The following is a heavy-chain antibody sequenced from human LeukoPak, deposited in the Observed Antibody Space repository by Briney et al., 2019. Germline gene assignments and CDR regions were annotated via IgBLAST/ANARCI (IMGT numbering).Heavy chain of an antibody. CDR1: GYTFTSYY. Sequence: ASVKVSCKASGYTFTSYYVYWVRQAPGQGLEWMGIISPSGASTSYAQKFQGRVTMTRDMSTSTVYMELSSLISEDTAVYYCARGSSRGPRDAFDFWGQGTMVTLSS. CDR2: ISPSGAST. J-gene: IGHJ3*01. V-gene: IGHV1-46*01. CDR3: ARGSSRGPRDAFDF. D-gene: IGHD2-15*01.